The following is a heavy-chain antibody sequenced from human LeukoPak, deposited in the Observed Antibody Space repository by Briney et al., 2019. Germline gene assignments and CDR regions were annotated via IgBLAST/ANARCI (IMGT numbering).Heavy chain of an antibody. CDR1: GDTFTVYY. J-gene: IGHJ5*02. V-gene: IGHV1-2*02. D-gene: IGHD2-2*01. Sequence: ASVKVSCKASGDTFTVYYMHWVRHAPGQGVEWMGWINPNRGGTNYAQKFQGRVTMTRDTSISTAYMELSRLRSDDTAVYYCAKDIVVVPAKGNWFDPWGQGTLVTVSS. CDR2: INPNRGGT. CDR3: AKDIVVVPAKGNWFDP.